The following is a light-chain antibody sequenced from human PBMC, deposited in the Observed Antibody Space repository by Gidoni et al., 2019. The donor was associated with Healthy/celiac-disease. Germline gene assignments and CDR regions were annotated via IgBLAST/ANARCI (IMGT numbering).Light chain of an antibody. CDR2: GAS. CDR3: QRYGSSGYT. Sequence: EMVLTQPPGTLSLSPGERATLSCRARQSVSSSYLAWYQQKPGQAPRLLIYGASSRATGVPDRFSGSVSGTDFTLSISRLEPEDFSVYYCQRYGSSGYTFGQGTKLEIK. V-gene: IGKV3-20*01. J-gene: IGKJ2*01. CDR1: QSVSSSY.